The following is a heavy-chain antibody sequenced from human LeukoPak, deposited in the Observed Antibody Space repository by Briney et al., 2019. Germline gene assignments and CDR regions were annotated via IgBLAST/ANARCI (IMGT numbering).Heavy chain of an antibody. Sequence: GGSLKISCKDSGYSFTSYWIGWVPQMPGKGLEWMWIIYPGDSDTRYSPSFQGQVTISAAKSITTAYLQWSSLKASDTAIYYCARRGEAMDPFDYWGQGTLVTVSS. CDR2: IYPGDSDT. V-gene: IGHV5-51*01. CDR3: ARRGEAMDPFDY. J-gene: IGHJ4*02. D-gene: IGHD5-18*01. CDR1: GYSFTSYW.